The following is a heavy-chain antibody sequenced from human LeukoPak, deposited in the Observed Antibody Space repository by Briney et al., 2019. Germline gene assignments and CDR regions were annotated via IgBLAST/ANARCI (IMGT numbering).Heavy chain of an antibody. CDR1: GCTFSNSA. J-gene: IGHJ4*02. V-gene: IGHV1-58*02. CDR3: ARVRGLYDSSGAYFDY. D-gene: IGHD3-22*01. CDR2: IGVAGGNT. Sequence: SVKVSCKASGCTFSNSAIQWVRQPRGQRLEWIGWIGVAGGNTNYAQTLQGRITITRDMSTSTAYMELTSLRSDDTAVYYCARVRGLYDSSGAYFDYWGQGTLVTVSS.